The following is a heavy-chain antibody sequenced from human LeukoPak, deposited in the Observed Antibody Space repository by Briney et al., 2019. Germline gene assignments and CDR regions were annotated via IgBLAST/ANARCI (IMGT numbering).Heavy chain of an antibody. V-gene: IGHV1-46*03. CDR3: ACVVRGAFDI. CDR2: INPSGGST. Sequence: ASVTVSFKASGFTFTSYYMHWVRQAPGQGLEWMGIINPSGGSTSYPQKFQGRVTMTRDTSTSTVYMELSSLRSEDTAVYYCACVVRGAFDIWGQGTLVTVSS. CDR1: GFTFTSYY. J-gene: IGHJ3*02. D-gene: IGHD2-21*01.